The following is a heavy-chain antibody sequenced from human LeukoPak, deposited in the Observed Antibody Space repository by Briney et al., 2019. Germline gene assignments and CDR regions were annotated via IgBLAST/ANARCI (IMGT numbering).Heavy chain of an antibody. Sequence: PGGSLRLSCAASGFTFSTYTMAWVRQAPGGGLEWVSGISGEGYSTYYADSVKGRFAISRDNSKSTLYLQMNSLRAEDTAVYYCAKDFGRNLGGPGYWGRGTRVTVSS. CDR3: AKDFGRNLGGPGY. V-gene: IGHV3-23*01. CDR2: ISGEGYST. CDR1: GFTFSTYT. D-gene: IGHD3-10*01. J-gene: IGHJ4*02.